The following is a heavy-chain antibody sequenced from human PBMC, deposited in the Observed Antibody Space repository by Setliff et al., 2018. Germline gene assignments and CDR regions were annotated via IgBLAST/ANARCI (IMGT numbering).Heavy chain of an antibody. CDR3: ARGNRDGYIPFEH. J-gene: IGHJ4*02. CDR2: INPSGGST. V-gene: IGHV1-46*01. Sequence: GASVKVSCKSSGYTFTSYYMHWVRQAPGQGLEWMGIINPSGGSTSYAQKFQGRVTMTASTPLSTAYMELTGLTSEDTAVYFCARGNRDGYIPFEHWGQGTRVTVSS. CDR1: GYTFTSYY. D-gene: IGHD5-12*01.